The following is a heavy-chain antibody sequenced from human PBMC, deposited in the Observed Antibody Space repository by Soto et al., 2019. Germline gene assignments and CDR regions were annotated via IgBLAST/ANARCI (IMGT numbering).Heavy chain of an antibody. J-gene: IGHJ5*02. Sequence: PSETLSLTCAVYGGSFSGYYWSWIRQPPGKGLEWIGEINHSGSTNYNPSLKSRVTISVDTSKNQFSLKLSSVTAADTAVYYCSRPRDGSGGRISLIWFDPWGQGTLVTVS. CDR3: SRPRDGSGGRISLIWFDP. V-gene: IGHV4-34*01. D-gene: IGHD3-10*01. CDR1: GGSFSGYY. CDR2: INHSGST.